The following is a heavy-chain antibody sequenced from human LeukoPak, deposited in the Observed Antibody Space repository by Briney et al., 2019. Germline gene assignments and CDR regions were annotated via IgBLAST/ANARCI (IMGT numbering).Heavy chain of an antibody. CDR1: GFTFSSYS. V-gene: IGHV4-39*07. Sequence: GSLRLSCAASGFTFSSYSMNWVRQPPGKGLEWIGSMHYSGSTYYNPSLKSRVTISVDTSKNQFSLNLNSVTAADTAVYYCARDAGHQLSRRYYYAMDVWGQGTTVTVSS. CDR2: MHYSGST. CDR3: ARDAGHQLSRRYYYAMDV. J-gene: IGHJ6*02. D-gene: IGHD2-2*01.